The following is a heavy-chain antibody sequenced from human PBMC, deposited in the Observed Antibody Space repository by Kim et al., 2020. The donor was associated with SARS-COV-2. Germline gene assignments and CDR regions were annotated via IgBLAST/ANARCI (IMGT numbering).Heavy chain of an antibody. D-gene: IGHD3-16*02. CDR2: ISSSSSYI. CDR1: GFTFSSYS. CDR3: ARALRLGELSTTPFDY. Sequence: GGSLRLSCAASGFTFSSYSMNWVRQAPGKGLEWVSSISSSSSYIYYADSVKGRFTISRDNAKNSLYLQMNSLRAEDTAVYYCARALRLGELSTTPFDYWGQGTLVTVSS. J-gene: IGHJ4*02. V-gene: IGHV3-21*01.